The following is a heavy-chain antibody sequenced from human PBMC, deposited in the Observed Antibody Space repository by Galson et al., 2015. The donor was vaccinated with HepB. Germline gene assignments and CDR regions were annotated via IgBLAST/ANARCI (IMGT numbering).Heavy chain of an antibody. Sequence: SVKVSCKASGYTFTGYYMHWVRQAPGQGLEWMGRINPNSGGTNYAQKFQGRVTMTRDTSISTAYMELSRLRSDDTAVYYCASLTIPTKNDGYCSSTSCREYYYYGMDVWGQGTTVTVSS. CDR1: GYTFTGYY. CDR2: INPNSGGT. V-gene: IGHV1-2*06. D-gene: IGHD2-2*03. CDR3: ASLTIPTKNDGYCSSTSCREYYYYGMDV. J-gene: IGHJ6*02.